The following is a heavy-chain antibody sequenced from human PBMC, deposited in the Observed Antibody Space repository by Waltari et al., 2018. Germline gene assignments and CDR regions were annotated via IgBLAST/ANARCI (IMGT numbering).Heavy chain of an antibody. CDR1: GFKFNNYA. V-gene: IGHV3-23*01. CDR3: AKDFGSWSRETH. Sequence: EVRLLESGGGLVQPGGSLRLSCAASGFKFNNYAMTWVRQTPGKGLEWVSTISSSGGSIYFADSLRGRFAISRDNSKSTLYLQLNSLRAEDTAFYYCAKDFGSWSRETHWGQGTLVTVS. D-gene: IGHD6-13*01. J-gene: IGHJ4*02. CDR2: ISSSGGSI.